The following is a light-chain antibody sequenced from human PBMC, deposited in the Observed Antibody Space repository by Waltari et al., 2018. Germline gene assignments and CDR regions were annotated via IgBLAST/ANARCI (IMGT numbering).Light chain of an antibody. V-gene: IGKV3-20*01. CDR3: QHYVRLPAT. CDR1: QSVSRA. CDR2: GAS. J-gene: IGKJ1*01. Sequence: EIVLTQSPGRLSSSPGERVTLSCRASQSVSRALAWYQQKPGQAPRLLIFGASNRATGIPDRFSGSGSETDFSLTISRLDPEDFGVYYCQHYVRLPATFGRGTKVEIK.